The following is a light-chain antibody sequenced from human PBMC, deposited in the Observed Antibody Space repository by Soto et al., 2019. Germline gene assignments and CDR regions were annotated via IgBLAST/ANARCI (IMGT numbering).Light chain of an antibody. CDR2: DVS. CDR3: PQRSNWPPYT. V-gene: IGKV3-11*01. Sequence: EIVLTQSPATLYLSPGERATLSCRASQSVSSYLAWYQQKPGQAPRLLIYDVSNRLTGIPARFSGSGSGTDFTLTISGLEAEDFAVYYCPQRSNWPPYTFGQGTKLEI. CDR1: QSVSSY. J-gene: IGKJ2*01.